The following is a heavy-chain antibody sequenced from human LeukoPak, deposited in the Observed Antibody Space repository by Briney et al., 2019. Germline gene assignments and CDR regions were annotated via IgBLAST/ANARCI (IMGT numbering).Heavy chain of an antibody. CDR1: GFTFSSSA. V-gene: IGHV3-23*01. CDR3: TTDVAFLGMVRGVSY. D-gene: IGHD3-10*01. J-gene: IGHJ4*02. Sequence: GGSLRLSCAASGFTFSSSAVSWVRQAPGMGLEWVSAISGSGTITYYADSVKGRFSISRDNSKNTLYLQMNSLRAEDTAVYYCTTDVAFLGMVRGVSYWGQGTLVTVSS. CDR2: ISGSGTIT.